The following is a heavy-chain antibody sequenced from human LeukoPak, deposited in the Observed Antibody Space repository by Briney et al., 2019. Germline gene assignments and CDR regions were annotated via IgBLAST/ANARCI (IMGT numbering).Heavy chain of an antibody. CDR3: ASGYGDYWFDP. CDR1: GGSVSRDF. Sequence: PETLSLTCTVSGGSVSRDFWSWIRQPPGKGLEWIGYVYYTGSTNYNPSLKSRVTMSIDTSKNQFSLRLSSVTAADTAVYYCASGYGDYWFDPWGQGTLVTVSS. CDR2: VYYTGST. V-gene: IGHV4-59*02. J-gene: IGHJ5*02. D-gene: IGHD4-17*01.